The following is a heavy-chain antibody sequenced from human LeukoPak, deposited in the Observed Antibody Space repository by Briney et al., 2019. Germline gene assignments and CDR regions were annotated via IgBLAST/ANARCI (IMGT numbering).Heavy chain of an antibody. D-gene: IGHD3-22*01. CDR2: IKSKTDGGTT. V-gene: IGHV3-15*05. CDR1: GFTFSNAW. J-gene: IGHJ4*02. CDR3: TRGVVMSYFDY. Sequence: GGSLRLSCAASGFTFSNAWMSWVRQAPGKGLEWVGRIKSKTDGGTTDYAAPVKGIFTISRDDSKNMLYPQMNSVKTEDTAVYYCTRGVVMSYFDYWGQGTLVTVSS.